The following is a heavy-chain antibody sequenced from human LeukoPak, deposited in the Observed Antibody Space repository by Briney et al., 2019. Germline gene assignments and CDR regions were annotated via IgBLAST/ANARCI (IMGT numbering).Heavy chain of an antibody. CDR3: ARHIPGKRAYDI. Sequence: SETLSLTCTVSGDSFSSYYWSWIRRPPGKGLEWIGYISNSGSATYNPSLNSPVTISLGASESQLSLRLSSVTAADTAIYYCARHIPGKRAYDIWGQGTMVTVSP. V-gene: IGHV4-59*08. CDR2: ISNSGSA. CDR1: GDSFSSYY. D-gene: IGHD2-2*02. J-gene: IGHJ3*02.